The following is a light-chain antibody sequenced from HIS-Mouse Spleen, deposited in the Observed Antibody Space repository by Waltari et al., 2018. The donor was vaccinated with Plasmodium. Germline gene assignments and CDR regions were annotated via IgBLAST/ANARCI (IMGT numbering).Light chain of an antibody. CDR1: QSVSSSY. J-gene: IGKJ5*01. V-gene: IGKV3-20*01. Sequence: EIVFTQSPGTLSLSTGERATLSCRASQSVSSSYLAWYQQKPGQAPRLLILGASSRATGIPDRCSGSGSVTDFTLTISRLEPEDFAVYYCQQYGSSPITFGQGTRLEIK. CDR2: GAS. CDR3: QQYGSSPIT.